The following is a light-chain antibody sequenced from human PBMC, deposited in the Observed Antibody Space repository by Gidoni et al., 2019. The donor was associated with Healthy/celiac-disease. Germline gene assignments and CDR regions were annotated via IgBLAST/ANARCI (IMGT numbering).Light chain of an antibody. V-gene: IGKV1-33*01. Sequence: DIKMTQSPSSLSASVGDRVTITCQASQDISNYLNWYQQKPGKAPRLLIYDASNLETGVPSRFSGSGSGTDFTFTISSLQPEDIATYYCQQYDNLPFTFGPGTKVGIK. J-gene: IGKJ3*01. CDR3: QQYDNLPFT. CDR1: QDISNY. CDR2: DAS.